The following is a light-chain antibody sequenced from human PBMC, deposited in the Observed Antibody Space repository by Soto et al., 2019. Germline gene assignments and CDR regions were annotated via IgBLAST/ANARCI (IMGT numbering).Light chain of an antibody. J-gene: IGLJ1*01. V-gene: IGLV2-14*01. Sequence: QSALTQPASVSGSPGQSITISCTRTSSDISADNYVSWYQQHPGKAPKLIIYEVADRPSGLSNRFSGSKSGNTASLTISRRQPEDEADYYCSSYTSNSFYVFGTGTKLTVL. CDR3: SSYTSNSFYV. CDR1: SSDISADNY. CDR2: EVA.